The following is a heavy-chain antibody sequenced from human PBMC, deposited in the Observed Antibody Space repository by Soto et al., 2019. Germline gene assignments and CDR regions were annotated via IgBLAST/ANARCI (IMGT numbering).Heavy chain of an antibody. V-gene: IGHV1-3*05. D-gene: IGHD1-20*01. Sequence: QVQLVQSGAEEKKPGASVKVSCKASGYTFTSYAMHWVRQAPGQRLEWMGWINAGNGNTKYSQKFQGRVTITRDTAASTAYMELGSLRSEDTAVYYCARGITLPTPLDYWCQGTLVTVSS. CDR1: GYTFTSYA. CDR2: INAGNGNT. J-gene: IGHJ4*02. CDR3: ARGITLPTPLDY.